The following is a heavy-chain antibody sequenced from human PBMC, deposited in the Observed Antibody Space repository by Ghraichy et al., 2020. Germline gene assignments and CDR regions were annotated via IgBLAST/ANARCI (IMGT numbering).Heavy chain of an antibody. J-gene: IGHJ4*02. Sequence: LSLTCSVSGDSITSHGYYWTWIRQHPEKGLECIGYIDHSGTTYYNPSLRSRVTISADTSKNQFSLRLNSVTDADTAVYYCARVGGTYYVVFDYWGQGILVTVSS. CDR2: IDHSGTT. CDR1: GDSITSHGYY. D-gene: IGHD1-26*01. V-gene: IGHV4-31*03. CDR3: ARVGGTYYVVFDY.